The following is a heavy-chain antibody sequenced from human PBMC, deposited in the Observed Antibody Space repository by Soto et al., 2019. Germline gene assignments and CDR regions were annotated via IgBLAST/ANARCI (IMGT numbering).Heavy chain of an antibody. Sequence: QVQLVESGGGVVQPGRSLRLSCAASGFTFSSYGMHWVRQAPGKGLEWVAVISYDGSNKYYADSVKGRFTISRDNSKNTLYLQMNSLRAEDAAVYYCAKDRFTAPSYWGQGTLVTVSS. V-gene: IGHV3-30*18. CDR1: GFTFSSYG. J-gene: IGHJ4*02. CDR3: AKDRFTAPSY. CDR2: ISYDGSNK. D-gene: IGHD5-18*01.